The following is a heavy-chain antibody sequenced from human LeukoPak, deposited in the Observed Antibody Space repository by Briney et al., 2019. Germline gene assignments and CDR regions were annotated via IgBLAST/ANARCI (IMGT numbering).Heavy chain of an antibody. CDR3: ARGLGYCSSTSCASA. Sequence: SETLSLTCAVYGGSFSGYYWSWIRQPPGKGLEWIGEINHSGSTNYNPSLKSRVTISVDTSKNQFFLKLSSVTAADTAVYYCARGLGYCSSTSCASAWGQGTLVTVSS. CDR1: GGSFSGYY. CDR2: INHSGST. J-gene: IGHJ5*02. D-gene: IGHD2-2*01. V-gene: IGHV4-34*01.